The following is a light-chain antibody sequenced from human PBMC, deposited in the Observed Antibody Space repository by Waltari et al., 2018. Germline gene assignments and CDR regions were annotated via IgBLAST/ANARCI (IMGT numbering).Light chain of an antibody. Sequence: QSVLTQPPSVSAAPGQRVTISCTGSSSNIGAGYDVQRYQHLPGAAPELLIYANTKRRSGVPGRISASKSGTSASLAITGLQAADEAVYYCQSYDSSLSGVVFGGGTKLTVL. V-gene: IGLV1-40*01. J-gene: IGLJ2*01. CDR2: ANT. CDR3: QSYDSSLSGVV. CDR1: SSNIGAGYD.